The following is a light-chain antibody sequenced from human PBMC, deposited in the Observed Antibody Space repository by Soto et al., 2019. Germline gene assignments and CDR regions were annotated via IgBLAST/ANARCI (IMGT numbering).Light chain of an antibody. CDR3: QQYGRSPGT. CDR2: GAS. V-gene: IGKV3-20*01. CDR1: QSVTSNY. Sequence: EITMTQYPYALSSSTREKATLSCMASQSVTSNYLAWYQQKPGQAPRLLMFGASIRDTGIPDRFSGSGSGTDFTLTISRLEPEDFAVYYCQQYGRSPGTVSQGTKVDIK. J-gene: IGKJ1*01.